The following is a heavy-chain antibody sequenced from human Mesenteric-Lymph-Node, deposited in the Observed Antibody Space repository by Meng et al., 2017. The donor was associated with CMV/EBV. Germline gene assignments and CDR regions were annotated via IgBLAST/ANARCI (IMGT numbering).Heavy chain of an antibody. J-gene: IGHJ3*02. Sequence: SETLSLTCAVYGGSFSGYYWSWIRQPPGKGLEWIAYFLHGGGTDYNPSLKSRVTISVDTSKNQFSLRLSSVTAADAAVYYCARDAHYCSNTKCYGFDIWGQGTVVTVSS. CDR2: FLHGGGT. CDR3: ARDAHYCSNTKCYGFDI. CDR1: GGSFSGYY. D-gene: IGHD2-2*01. V-gene: IGHV4-59*01.